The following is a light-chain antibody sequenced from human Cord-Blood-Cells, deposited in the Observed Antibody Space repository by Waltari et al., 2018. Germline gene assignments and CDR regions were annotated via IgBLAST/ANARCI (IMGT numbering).Light chain of an antibody. CDR2: WAS. Sequence: DIVMTQSPDSLAVSLGERATINCKSSQSVLYSSNNKNYLAWYQQKPGQPPKLLIYWASTRESGVPDRFSASVSVTDFTLTISSLQAEDVAVYYCQQYYSTPTFGQGTKVEIK. V-gene: IGKV4-1*01. CDR1: QSVLYSSNNKNY. J-gene: IGKJ1*01. CDR3: QQYYSTPT.